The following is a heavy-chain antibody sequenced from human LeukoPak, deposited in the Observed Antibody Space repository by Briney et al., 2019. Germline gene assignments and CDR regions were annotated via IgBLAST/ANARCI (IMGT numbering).Heavy chain of an antibody. J-gene: IGHJ4*02. D-gene: IGHD3-9*01. CDR3: ARDYSPYYYETPGYSI. Sequence: PSETLSLTCTVSGGSISSYYWSWIRQPAGKGLEWIGRIYTSGSTNYNPSLKSRVSISVDTSKTQFSLKLSSVTAADTAGYYCARDYSPYYYETPGYSIWGQGTLVTVSS. V-gene: IGHV4-4*07. CDR2: IYTSGST. CDR1: GGSISSYY.